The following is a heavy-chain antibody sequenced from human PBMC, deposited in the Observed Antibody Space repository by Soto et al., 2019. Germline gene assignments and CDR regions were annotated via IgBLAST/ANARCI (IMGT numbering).Heavy chain of an antibody. D-gene: IGHD2-15*01. V-gene: IGHV3-21*02. Sequence: EVQLVESGGGLVKPGGSLRLACAASGFTFSSFSMNWVRQAPGKGPEWVSSINEDSSYIYYAGSVRGRFTIARDNVEVSLYLQMTSLRAEDTAVCYCVRDFGGYFRTGYMDVRGGGATVTVSS. CDR2: INEDSSYI. J-gene: IGHJ6*03. CDR3: VRDFGGYFRTGYMDV. CDR1: GFTFSSFS.